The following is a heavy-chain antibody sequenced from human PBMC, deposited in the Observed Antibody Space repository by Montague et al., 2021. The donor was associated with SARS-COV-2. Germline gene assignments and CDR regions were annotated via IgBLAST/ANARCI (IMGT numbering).Heavy chain of an antibody. CDR3: ARDIAVAGLFDY. CDR1: GEPISGFF. CDR2: IYASGGT. Sequence: SETLSLTCGVSGEPISGFFWNWIRQPAGKGLEWIGRIYASGGTDYNPSLESRVTMSVDTSKNQFSLKVNSVTAADTAMYYCARDIAVAGLFDYWGQGTLVTVSS. D-gene: IGHD6-19*01. V-gene: IGHV4-4*07. J-gene: IGHJ4*02.